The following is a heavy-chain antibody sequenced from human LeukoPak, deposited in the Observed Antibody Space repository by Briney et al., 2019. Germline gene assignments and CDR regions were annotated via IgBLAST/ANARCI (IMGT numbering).Heavy chain of an antibody. J-gene: IGHJ4*02. Sequence: GGSLRLSCAASGFTFSSYSMYWVRQAPGKGLEGVSSISSSSSYIYYADSVKGRFTISRDNAKNSLYLQMNTMRAEDTAVYYCARDLTRWNPSFGYWGQGTLVTVP. V-gene: IGHV3-21*01. D-gene: IGHD1-1*01. CDR2: ISSSSSYI. CDR1: GFTFSSYS. CDR3: ARDLTRWNPSFGY.